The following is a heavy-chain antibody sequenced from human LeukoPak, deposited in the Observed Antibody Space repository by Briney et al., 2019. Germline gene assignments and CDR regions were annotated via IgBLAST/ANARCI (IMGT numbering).Heavy chain of an antibody. CDR3: ARVFGYSSGWYRGNAFDI. V-gene: IGHV4-59*01. J-gene: IGHJ3*02. Sequence: PSETLSLTCADYGGTFSAYYWSWIRQPPGKGLEWIGYIYYSGSTKYNPSLKSRVTLSVGTSKNQFSLKLSSVTAADTAVYYCARVFGYSSGWYRGNAFDIWGQGTMVTVSS. D-gene: IGHD6-19*01. CDR2: IYYSGST. CDR1: GGTFSAYY.